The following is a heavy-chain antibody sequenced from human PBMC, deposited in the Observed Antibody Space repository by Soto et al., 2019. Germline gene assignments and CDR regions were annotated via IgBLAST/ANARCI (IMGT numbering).Heavy chain of an antibody. Sequence: GGSLRLSCSASGFDFSSYGIHWVRQAPGKGLEYVSAISSDGGSTYYADSVKGRFTISRDNSKNTLFLQMNSLRAEDTAVYSCVKPPGYCSDSYAYYSIWGRGTLVTVSS. J-gene: IGHJ4*02. CDR1: GFDFSSYG. D-gene: IGHD3-22*01. V-gene: IGHV3-64D*06. CDR2: ISSDGGST. CDR3: VKPPGYCSDSYAYYSI.